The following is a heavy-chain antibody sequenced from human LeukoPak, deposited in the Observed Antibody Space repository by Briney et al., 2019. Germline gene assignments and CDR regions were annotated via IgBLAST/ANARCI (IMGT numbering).Heavy chain of an antibody. CDR2: IWYDGSNK. D-gene: IGHD3-10*01. V-gene: IGHV3-33*08. CDR3: AGGSPVASGRYSIYSS. CDR1: GFTFSSYA. J-gene: IGHJ5*02. Sequence: GGSLRPSCAASGFTFSSYAMHWVRQAPGKGLEWVAVIWYDGSNKYYADSVKGRFTISSDNLKNTLSLQMDSLRAADTAMYYCAGGSPVASGRYSIYSSWGQGTLVTVSP.